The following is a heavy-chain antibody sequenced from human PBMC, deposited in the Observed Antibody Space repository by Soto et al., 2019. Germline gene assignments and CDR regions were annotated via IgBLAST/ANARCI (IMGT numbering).Heavy chain of an antibody. D-gene: IGHD2-15*01. Sequence: PSETLSLTCTVSGCSISSYYWSWIRQPPGKGLEWIGYIYYSGSTNYNPSLKSRVTISVDTSKNQFSLKLSSVTAADTAVYYCAREGYCSGGSCYPTHYFDYWGQGTLVTVSS. CDR2: IYYSGST. CDR3: AREGYCSGGSCYPTHYFDY. J-gene: IGHJ4*02. V-gene: IGHV4-59*01. CDR1: GCSISSYY.